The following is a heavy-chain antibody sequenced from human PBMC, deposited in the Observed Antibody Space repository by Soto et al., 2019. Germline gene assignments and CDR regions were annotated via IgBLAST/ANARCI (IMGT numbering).Heavy chain of an antibody. D-gene: IGHD3-22*01. V-gene: IGHV3-33*01. CDR2: IWYDGSNK. CDR1: GFTFSSYG. Sequence: PGGSLRLSCAASGFTFSSYGMHWVRQAPGKGLEWVAVIWYDGSNKYYADSVKGRFTISRDNSKNTLYLQMNSLRAEDTAVYYCARGNYYYDSSGYPWYWGQGTLVTVSS. J-gene: IGHJ4*02. CDR3: ARGNYYYDSSGYPWY.